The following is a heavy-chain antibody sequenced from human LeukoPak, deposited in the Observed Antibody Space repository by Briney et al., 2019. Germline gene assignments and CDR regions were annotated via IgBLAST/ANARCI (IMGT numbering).Heavy chain of an antibody. J-gene: IGHJ4*02. CDR3: AKELRAGDLPEKFDY. V-gene: IGHV4-59*01. D-gene: IGHD1-7*01. Sequence: SETLSLTCTVSGGSISSYYWSWIRQPPGKGLEWIGYIYYSGSTNYNPSLKSRVTISVDTSKNQFSLKLSSVTAADTAVYYCAKELRAGDLPEKFDYWGQGTLVTVSS. CDR1: GGSISSYY. CDR2: IYYSGST.